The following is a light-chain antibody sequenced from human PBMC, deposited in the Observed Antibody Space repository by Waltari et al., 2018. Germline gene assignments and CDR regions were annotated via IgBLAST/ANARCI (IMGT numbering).Light chain of an antibody. CDR3: SSYAGRNNLGV. Sequence: QSALTQHPSASGSPGQSVTISCTGTISDVGGYNFVSWYQQHPGKAPKLMIYEVSKRPSGVPDRFSGSKSGNTASLTVSGLQAEDEADYYCSSYAGRNNLGVFGGGTKLTVL. J-gene: IGLJ2*01. CDR1: ISDVGGYNF. V-gene: IGLV2-8*01. CDR2: EVS.